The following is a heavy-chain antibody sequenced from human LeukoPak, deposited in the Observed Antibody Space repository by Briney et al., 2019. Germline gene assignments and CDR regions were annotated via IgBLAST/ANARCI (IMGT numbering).Heavy chain of an antibody. V-gene: IGHV3-23*01. J-gene: IGHJ4*02. Sequence: GGSLRLSCAASGSTFSSYAMSWVRQAPGKGLEWVSAISGSGGSTYYADSVKGRFTISRDNSKNTLYLQMNSLRAEDTAVYYCAKVAGDSWNYASLDYWGQGTLVTVSS. CDR3: AKVAGDSWNYASLDY. CDR2: ISGSGGST. D-gene: IGHD1-7*01. CDR1: GSTFSSYA.